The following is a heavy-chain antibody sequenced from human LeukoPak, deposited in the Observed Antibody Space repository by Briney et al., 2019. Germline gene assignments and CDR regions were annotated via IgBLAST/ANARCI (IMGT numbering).Heavy chain of an antibody. Sequence: SETLSLTCTVSGGSVSSSTFYWGWIRQPPGKGLEWIASVHYTGSTFYNPSLKSRVTISVDTPKNQFSLKLSSVTAADTAVYYCARTRFATSWPMDVWGQGTTVTVSS. D-gene: IGHD2-2*01. V-gene: IGHV4-39*01. CDR3: ARTRFATSWPMDV. J-gene: IGHJ6*02. CDR2: VHYTGST. CDR1: GGSVSSSTFY.